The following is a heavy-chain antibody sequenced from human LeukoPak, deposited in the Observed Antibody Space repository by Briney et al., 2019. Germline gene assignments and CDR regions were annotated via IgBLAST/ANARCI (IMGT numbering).Heavy chain of an antibody. CDR1: GFTFSSYA. CDR2: INPSGGST. CDR3: ARGGINVLEWLLYWGDY. V-gene: IGHV1-46*01. D-gene: IGHD3-3*01. J-gene: IGHJ4*02. Sequence: GGSLRLSWAASGFTFSSYAMSWVRQAPGQGLEWMGIINPSGGSTSYAQKFQGRVTMTRDTSTSTVYMELSSLRSEDTAVYYCARGGINVLEWLLYWGDYWGQGTLVTVSS.